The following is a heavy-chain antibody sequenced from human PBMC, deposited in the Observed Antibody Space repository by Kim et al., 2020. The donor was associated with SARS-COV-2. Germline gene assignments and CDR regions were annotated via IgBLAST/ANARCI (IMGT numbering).Heavy chain of an antibody. CDR2: ISAYNGNT. D-gene: IGHD6-6*01. V-gene: IGHV1-18*01. CDR1: GYTFTSYD. J-gene: IGHJ4*02. Sequence: ASVKVSCKASGYTFTSYDISWVRQAPGQGLEWMGWISAYNGNTNYAQKLQGRVTMTTDTSTSTAYMELRSLRSDDTAVYYCAREKKYSSLPQLYYFDYWGQGSLVTVSS. CDR3: AREKKYSSLPQLYYFDY.